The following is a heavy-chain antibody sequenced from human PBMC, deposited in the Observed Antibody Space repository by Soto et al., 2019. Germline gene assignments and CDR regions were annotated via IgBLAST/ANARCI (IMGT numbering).Heavy chain of an antibody. CDR1: GFTFSSYG. V-gene: IGHV3-30*18. Sequence: LRLSCAASGFTFSSYGMHWVRQAPGKGLEWVAVISYDGSNKYYADSVKGRFTISRDNSKNTLYLQMNSLRAEDTAVYYCAKHGMDVWGQGTTVTVSS. J-gene: IGHJ6*02. CDR3: AKHGMDV. CDR2: ISYDGSNK.